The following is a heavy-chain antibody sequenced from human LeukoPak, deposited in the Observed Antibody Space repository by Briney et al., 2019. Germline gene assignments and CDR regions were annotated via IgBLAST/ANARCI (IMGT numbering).Heavy chain of an antibody. D-gene: IGHD3-9*01. CDR2: ISYDGSNK. J-gene: IGHJ4*02. CDR1: GFTFSSYA. Sequence: PGRSLRLSCAASGFTFSSYAMHWVRQAPGKGLEWVAVISYDGSNKYYADSVKGRFTISRDNSKNTLYLQMNSLRAEDTAVYYCARDDNYDILGGALGYWGQGTLVTVSS. CDR3: ARDDNYDILGGALGY. V-gene: IGHV3-30*04.